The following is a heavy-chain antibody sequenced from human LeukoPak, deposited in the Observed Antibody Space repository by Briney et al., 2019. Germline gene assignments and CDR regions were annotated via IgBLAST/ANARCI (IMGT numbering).Heavy chain of an antibody. CDR1: GFTFRTYS. CDR3: ARVDWMIGAFDI. CDR2: ITSSSSTI. J-gene: IGHJ3*02. V-gene: IGHV3-48*02. D-gene: IGHD3-22*01. Sequence: SGGSLRLSCAASGFTFRTYSMNWVRQAPGKGLEWVSYITSSSSTIYYADSVRGRFTISRDNAKNSLYLQMNSLRDEDTAVYYCARVDWMIGAFDIWGQGTMVTVSS.